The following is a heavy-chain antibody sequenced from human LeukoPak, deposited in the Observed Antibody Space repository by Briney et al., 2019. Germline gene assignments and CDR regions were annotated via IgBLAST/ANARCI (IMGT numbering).Heavy chain of an antibody. D-gene: IGHD5-18*01. CDR2: INPNIGST. CDR3: ARDTGMDPAALDY. J-gene: IGHJ4*02. V-gene: IGHV1-2*02. Sequence: ASVKVSCKASGYXFTGYYIHWVRQAPGQGLDWMGWINPNIGSTNYAQKVQGRVTMTRDTSISTAYMELSRLRSDDTAVYYCARDTGMDPAALDYWGQGTLITVSS. CDR1: GYXFTGYY.